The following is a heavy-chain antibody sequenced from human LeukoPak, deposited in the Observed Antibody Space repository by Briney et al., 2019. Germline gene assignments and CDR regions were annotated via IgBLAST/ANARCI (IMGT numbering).Heavy chain of an antibody. Sequence: SETLSLTCAVYGGSFSGDYWSWIRQPPGKGLEWIGEINHSGSTNYNPSLKSRVTISVDTSKNQFSLKLSSVTAADTAVYYCARGQSHYFDYWGQGTLVTVSS. CDR2: INHSGST. V-gene: IGHV4-34*01. J-gene: IGHJ4*02. CDR1: GGSFSGDY. CDR3: ARGQSHYFDY.